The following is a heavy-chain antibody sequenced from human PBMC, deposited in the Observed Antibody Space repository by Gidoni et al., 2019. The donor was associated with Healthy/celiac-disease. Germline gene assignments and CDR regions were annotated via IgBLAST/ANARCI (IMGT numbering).Heavy chain of an antibody. CDR3: AREGGIQLSYYYGMDV. D-gene: IGHD5-18*01. CDR2: ISSSSSYI. Sequence: EVQLVESGGGLVKPGGSLRLSCAASGFTFSSYSMNWVRQAPGKGLEWVSSISSSSSYIYYADSVKGRFTISRDNAKNSLYLQMNSLRAEDTAVYYCAREGGIQLSYYYGMDVWGQGTTVTVSS. V-gene: IGHV3-21*01. CDR1: GFTFSSYS. J-gene: IGHJ6*02.